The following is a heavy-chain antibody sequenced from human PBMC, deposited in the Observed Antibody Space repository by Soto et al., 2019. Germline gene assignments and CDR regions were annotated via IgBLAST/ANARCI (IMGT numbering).Heavy chain of an antibody. J-gene: IGHJ4*02. D-gene: IGHD2-2*02. CDR2: ISYDGSEK. Sequence: LRLSCAASGFTFNTYGMHWVRQAPGKGLEWVAVISYDGSEKYYVDSVKGRFTISKDNSKNTLYLQMNSLRPEDTAVYYCAKSPNFYCSSPNCYKYYFDHWGQGTRVTVSS. CDR3: AKSPNFYCSSPNCYKYYFDH. V-gene: IGHV3-30*18. CDR1: GFTFNTYG.